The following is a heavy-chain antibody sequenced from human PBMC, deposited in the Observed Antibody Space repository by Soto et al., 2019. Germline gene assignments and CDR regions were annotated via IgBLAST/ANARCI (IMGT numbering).Heavy chain of an antibody. J-gene: IGHJ4*02. D-gene: IGHD2-2*02. CDR2: ISYDGSEK. Sequence: LRLSCAASGFTFNTYGMHWVRQAPGKGLEWVAVISYDGSEKYYVDSVKGRFTISKDNSKNTLYLQMNSLRPEDTAVYYCAKSPNFYCSSPNCYKYYFDHWGQGTRVTVSS. CDR3: AKSPNFYCSSPNCYKYYFDH. V-gene: IGHV3-30*18. CDR1: GFTFNTYG.